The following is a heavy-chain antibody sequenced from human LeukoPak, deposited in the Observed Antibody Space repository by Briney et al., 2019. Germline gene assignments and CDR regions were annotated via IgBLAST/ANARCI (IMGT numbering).Heavy chain of an antibody. V-gene: IGHV3-33*01. Sequence: GGSLRLSCAASVFTLSSYGMHWVRQAPGKGLEWVAVIWFDGTNKYYRDSVKGRFTISRDNSKNTLYLQMNSLRAEDTAVYYCARGGYDLWSGYRIDYWGQGTLVTVSS. CDR2: IWFDGTNK. J-gene: IGHJ4*02. CDR1: VFTLSSYG. D-gene: IGHD3-3*01. CDR3: ARGGYDLWSGYRIDY.